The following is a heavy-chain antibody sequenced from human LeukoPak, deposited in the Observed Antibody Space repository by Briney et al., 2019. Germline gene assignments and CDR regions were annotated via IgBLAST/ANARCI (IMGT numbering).Heavy chain of an antibody. J-gene: IGHJ4*02. Sequence: QAGGSLRLSCAASGFTFSSYAMHWVRQAPGKGLEWVAVISYDGSNKYYADSVKGRFTISRDNSKNTLYLQMNSLRAEDTAVYYCARGGNTGGYYLNIVYWGQGTLVTVSS. V-gene: IGHV3-30-3*01. CDR3: ARGGNTGGYYLNIVY. CDR1: GFTFSSYA. D-gene: IGHD3-22*01. CDR2: ISYDGSNK.